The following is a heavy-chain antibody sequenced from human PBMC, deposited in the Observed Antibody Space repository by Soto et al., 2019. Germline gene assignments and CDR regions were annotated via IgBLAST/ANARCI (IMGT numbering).Heavy chain of an antibody. J-gene: IGHJ4*02. D-gene: IGHD2-21*01. CDR3: TRGGDLYKTGH. CDR1: GGSISSGGYS. CDR2: IYDSGST. Sequence: SETLSLTCAVSGGSISSGGYSWSWIRQPPGKGLEWIGYIYDSGSTYYNPSLESRVTISVARSKHQFSLKLSSVTAADTAIYYCTRGGDLYKTGHWGQGTLVTVSS. V-gene: IGHV4-30-2*01.